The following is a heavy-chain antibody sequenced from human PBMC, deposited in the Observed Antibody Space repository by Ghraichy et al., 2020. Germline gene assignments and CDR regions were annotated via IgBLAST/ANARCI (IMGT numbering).Heavy chain of an antibody. D-gene: IGHD2-15*01. CDR1: GFTFSNYA. V-gene: IGHV3-30-3*01. CDR2: ISYDGSNK. J-gene: IGHJ6*03. CDR3: ARAGKGCSGGSCYLPYYYYYYMDV. Sequence: GGSLRLSCAASGFTFSNYALHWVRQAPGKGLEWVAVISYDGSNKYYADSVKGRFTISRDNSKNTLYLQMNSLRAEDTAGYYCARAGKGCSGGSCYLPYYYYYYMDVWGKGTTVTVSS.